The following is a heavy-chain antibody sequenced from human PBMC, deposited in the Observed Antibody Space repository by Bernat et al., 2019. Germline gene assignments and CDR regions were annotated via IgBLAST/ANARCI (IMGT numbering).Heavy chain of an antibody. J-gene: IGHJ4*02. D-gene: IGHD5-12*01. Sequence: QVQLQESGPGLVKPSETLSLTCTVSGGSISSYYWSWIRQPPGKGLEWIGYIYYSWSTYYNPSLKSRVTMSVDTSKNQFALKLSSVTAADTAVYYCARRRGSSYDYSFDYWGQGTLVTVSS. CDR1: GGSISSYY. CDR3: ARRRGSSYDYSFDY. V-gene: IGHV4-59*04. CDR2: IYYSWST.